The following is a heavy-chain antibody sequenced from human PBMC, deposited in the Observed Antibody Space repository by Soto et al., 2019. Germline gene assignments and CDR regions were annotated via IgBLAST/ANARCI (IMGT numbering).Heavy chain of an antibody. CDR3: ARNRYGMDV. CDR1: GGSFSGYY. CDR2: INHSGST. Sequence: SETLSLTCAVYGGSFSGYYLSWIRQPPGKGLEWIGEINHSGSTNYNPSLKSRVTISVDTSKNQFSLKLSSVTAADTAVYYCARNRYGMDVWGQGTTVTVSS. V-gene: IGHV4-34*01. J-gene: IGHJ6*02.